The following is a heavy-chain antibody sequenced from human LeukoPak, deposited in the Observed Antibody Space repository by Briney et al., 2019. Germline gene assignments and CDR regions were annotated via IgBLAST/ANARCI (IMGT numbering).Heavy chain of an antibody. J-gene: IGHJ4*02. D-gene: IGHD5-24*01. Sequence: SETLSLTCTVSGGSISSYYWSWIRQPPGKGLEWIGYIYYSGSTNYNPSLKSRVPISVDTSKNQFSLKLSSVTAADTAVYYCARGAEMATIFDYWGQGTLVTVSS. CDR3: ARGAEMATIFDY. CDR1: GGSISSYY. CDR2: IYYSGST. V-gene: IGHV4-59*01.